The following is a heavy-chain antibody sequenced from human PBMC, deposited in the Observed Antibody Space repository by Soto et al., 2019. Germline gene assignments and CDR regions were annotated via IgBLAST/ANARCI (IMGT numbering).Heavy chain of an antibody. Sequence: VESGGVLVQPGGSLRLSCAASGFTFDSHWMHWVRQAPGEWLVWVSRIKTDGSAAAYADSVKGRFTISRDNTKNTLYLQMNSLRAEDTAVYFCVRESGVAADCWGQGTLVTVS. D-gene: IGHD6-19*01. J-gene: IGHJ4*02. CDR3: VRESGVAADC. CDR2: IKTDGSAA. CDR1: GFTFDSHW. V-gene: IGHV3-74*01.